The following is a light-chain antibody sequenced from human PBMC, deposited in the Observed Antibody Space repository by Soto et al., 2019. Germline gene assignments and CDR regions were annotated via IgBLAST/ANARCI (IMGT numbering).Light chain of an antibody. CDR2: LNSDGSH. J-gene: IGLJ3*02. CDR1: SGHSSYA. CDR3: QTWGTGIWV. V-gene: IGLV4-69*01. Sequence: QPVLTQSPSASASLGASVKLTCTLSSGHSSYAIAWHQQQPEKGPRYLMKLNSDGSHSKGDGIPDRFSGSSSGAERYLTIASLRSEDEADYYCQTWGTGIWVFGGGTQLTVL.